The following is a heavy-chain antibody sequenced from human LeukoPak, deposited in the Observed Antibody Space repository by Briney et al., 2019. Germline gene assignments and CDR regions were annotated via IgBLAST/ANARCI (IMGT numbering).Heavy chain of an antibody. J-gene: IGHJ4*02. D-gene: IGHD5-18*01. CDR2: IYYSGST. CDR1: GGSISSSSYY. CDR3: ATPRGYSSEFDY. Sequence: SETLSLTCTVSGGSISSSSYYWGWIRQPPGKGLEWIGSIYYSGSTYYNPSLKSRVTISVDTSKNQFSLKLSSVTAADTAVYYCATPRGYSSEFDYWGQGTLVTVSS. V-gene: IGHV4-39*07.